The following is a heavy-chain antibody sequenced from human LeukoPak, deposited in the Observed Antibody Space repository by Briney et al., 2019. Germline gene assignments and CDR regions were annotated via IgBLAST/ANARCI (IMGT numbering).Heavy chain of an antibody. Sequence: GGSLRLSCAASGFTVSSNYMSWVRQAPGKGLEWVSVIYSGGSTYYADSVKGRFTISRDNSKNTLYLQMNSLRAEDTAVYYCARGGAAAASGGYEYFQHWGQGTLVTVSS. V-gene: IGHV3-66*01. CDR2: IYSGGST. D-gene: IGHD6-13*01. J-gene: IGHJ1*01. CDR3: ARGGAAAASGGYEYFQH. CDR1: GFTVSSNY.